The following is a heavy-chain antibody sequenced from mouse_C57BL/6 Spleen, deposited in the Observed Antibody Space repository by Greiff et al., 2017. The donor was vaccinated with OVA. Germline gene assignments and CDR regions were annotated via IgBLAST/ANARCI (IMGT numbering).Heavy chain of an antibody. V-gene: IGHV7-1*01. CDR2: SRNKANDYTT. CDR1: GFTFSDFY. CDR3: ARGSPLLRYFDY. D-gene: IGHD1-1*01. J-gene: IGHJ2*01. Sequence: EVKLVESGGGLVQSGRSLRLSCATSGFTFSDFYMEWVRQAPGKGLEWIAASRNKANDYTTEYSASVKGRFIVSRDTSQSILYLQMNALRAEDTAIYYCARGSPLLRYFDYWGQGTTLTVSS.